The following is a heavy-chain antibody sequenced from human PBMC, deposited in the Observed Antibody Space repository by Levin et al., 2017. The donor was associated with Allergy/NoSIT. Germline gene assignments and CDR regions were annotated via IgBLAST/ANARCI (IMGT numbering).Heavy chain of an antibody. V-gene: IGHV3-7*01. CDR3: ARGRSSSPLN. CDR1: GFTFSNYW. Sequence: SCADSGFTFSNYWMNWVRQAPGKGLEWVANIKQDGSEKYYVDSVKGRFTISRDNAKNSLYLQMNSLRAEDTAVYYCARGRSSSPLNWGQGTLVTVSS. CDR2: IKQDGSEK. J-gene: IGHJ4*02. D-gene: IGHD6-6*01.